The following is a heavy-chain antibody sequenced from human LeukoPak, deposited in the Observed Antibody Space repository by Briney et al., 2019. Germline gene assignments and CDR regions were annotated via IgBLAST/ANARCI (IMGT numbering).Heavy chain of an antibody. Sequence: SETLSLTCTVSGVSISSSSYYWGWLRQPPGTGLEWIGSIYYSGSTYYNPSLKSRVIISVDTSKNQFSLKLSSVTAADTAVYYCARDLTYCGCDCSGAFDIWGQGTMVTVSS. D-gene: IGHD2-21*02. CDR2: IYYSGST. V-gene: IGHV4-39*07. CDR1: GVSISSSSYY. CDR3: ARDLTYCGCDCSGAFDI. J-gene: IGHJ3*02.